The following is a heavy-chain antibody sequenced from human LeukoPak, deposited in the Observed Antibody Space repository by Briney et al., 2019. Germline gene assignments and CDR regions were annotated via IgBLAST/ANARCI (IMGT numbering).Heavy chain of an antibody. V-gene: IGHV1-69*10. Sequence: GASVKVSCKASGGTFTTYAVNWVRQAPGQGLEWMGGIILIFNITNYAQKFQGRVTMTTDTSTSTAYMELRSLRSDDTAVYYCARVWGSYYYFDYWGQGTLVTVSS. D-gene: IGHD1-26*01. CDR2: IILIFNIT. J-gene: IGHJ4*02. CDR3: ARVWGSYYYFDY. CDR1: GGTFTTYA.